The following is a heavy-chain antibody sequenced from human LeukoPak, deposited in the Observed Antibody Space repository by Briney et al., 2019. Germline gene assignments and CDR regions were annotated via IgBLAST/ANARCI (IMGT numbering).Heavy chain of an antibody. V-gene: IGHV3-74*01. CDR2: PAADGSGT. D-gene: IGHD1-1*01. J-gene: IGHJ4*01. Sequence: PGGSLRLSCAASGFTFSRYAMHWVRQTPGMGLVWVSRPAADGSGTNYADSVKGRFTISRDNAKNTVYLQMSSLRAEDTAVHYCARDGFTGPTTAYLDHWGQGTLVTVSS. CDR1: GFTFSRYA. CDR3: ARDGFTGPTTAYLDH.